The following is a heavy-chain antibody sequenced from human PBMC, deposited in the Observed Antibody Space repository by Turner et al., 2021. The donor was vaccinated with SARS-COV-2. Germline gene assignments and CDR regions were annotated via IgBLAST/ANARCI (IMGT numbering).Heavy chain of an antibody. CDR2: IYSGDTT. CDR3: VRGFDVLTRAPGLDV. V-gene: IGHV3-66*01. CDR1: GFTVNTTY. Sequence: ELQLVESGGGLVQPGGSLRLSCGASGFTVNTTYMTWVRQAPEKGLEWVSVIYSGDTTHYIDSVKGRFIISRDKSRNTVYLRMNRLGVEDAAVYYCVRGFDVLTRAPGLDVWGQGIKVTVSS. D-gene: IGHD3-9*01. J-gene: IGHJ6*02.